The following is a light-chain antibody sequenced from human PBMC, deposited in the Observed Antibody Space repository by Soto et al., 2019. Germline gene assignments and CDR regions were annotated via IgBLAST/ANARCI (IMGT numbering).Light chain of an antibody. CDR3: HQFNSYPIT. Sequence: DIQMTQSPSTLSASVGDRVTITCRASQSASTWLAWYQQKAGKAPRLLIYDASTLQSGVPSRFSGSGSGTEFTLTVSSLQHEDFATYYCHQFNSYPITFGQGTRLEIK. V-gene: IGKV1-5*01. CDR2: DAS. CDR1: QSASTW. J-gene: IGKJ5*01.